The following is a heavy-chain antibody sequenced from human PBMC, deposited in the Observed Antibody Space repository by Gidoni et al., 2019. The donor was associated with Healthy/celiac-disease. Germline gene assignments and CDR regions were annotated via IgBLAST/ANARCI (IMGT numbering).Heavy chain of an antibody. Sequence: QVQLPQWDAGLLKPSETLSLTCSVYGGSFSGYSWSWIRQPPGKGLEWIGEINHSGSTNYNPSLKCRVTISVDTSKNQFSLKLSSVTAADTAVYYCARVSKAADRKGLYYYYYGMDVWGQGTTVTVSS. CDR3: ARVSKAADRKGLYYYYYGMDV. D-gene: IGHD6-13*01. V-gene: IGHV4-34*01. CDR2: INHSGST. J-gene: IGHJ6*02. CDR1: GGSFSGYS.